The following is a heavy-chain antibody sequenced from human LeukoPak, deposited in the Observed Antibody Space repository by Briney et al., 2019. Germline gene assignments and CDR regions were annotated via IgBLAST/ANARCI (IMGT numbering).Heavy chain of an antibody. V-gene: IGHV4-31*03. J-gene: IGHJ4*02. CDR3: ARGTNTDYGDYTQGFDY. CDR2: IYYSGST. D-gene: IGHD4-17*01. Sequence: SQTLSLTCTVSGGSISRGDHYWSWIRQHPGKGLEWIGYIYYSGSTYYNPSLKSRVTISVDTSKNQFSLKLSSVTAADTAVYYCARGTNTDYGDYTQGFDYWGQGTLVTVSS. CDR1: GGSISRGDHY.